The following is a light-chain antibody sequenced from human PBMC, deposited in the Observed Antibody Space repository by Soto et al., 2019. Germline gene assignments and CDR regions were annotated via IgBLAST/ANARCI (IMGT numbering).Light chain of an antibody. J-gene: IGKJ1*01. CDR3: QHYASSRT. CDR2: GAS. V-gene: IGKV3-20*01. CDR1: QSADSTY. Sequence: VLTQSPGTLSLSPGESATLSCRASQSADSTYITWYQQKPGQAPRLLIYGASGRATGIPDRFSGSGSGTDFTLTISRLEPEDFAVYYCQHYASSRTFGQGTKVEI.